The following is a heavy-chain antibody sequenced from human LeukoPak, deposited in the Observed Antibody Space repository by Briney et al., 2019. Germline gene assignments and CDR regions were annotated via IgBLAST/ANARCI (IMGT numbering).Heavy chain of an antibody. CDR1: GFTFSSYA. V-gene: IGHV3-30*04. CDR2: ISYDGSNK. D-gene: IGHD6-13*01. J-gene: IGHJ4*02. Sequence: GGSLRLSCAASGFTFSSYAMHWVRQAPGKGLEWVAVISYDGSNKYYADSVKGRFTISRDNAKNSLYLQMNSLRAEDTAVYYCASPFRDAAGIVDYWGQGTLVTVSS. CDR3: ASPFRDAAGIVDY.